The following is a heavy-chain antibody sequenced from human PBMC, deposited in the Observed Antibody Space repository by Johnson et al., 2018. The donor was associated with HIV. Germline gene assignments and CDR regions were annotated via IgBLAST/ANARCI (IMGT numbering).Heavy chain of an antibody. V-gene: IGHV3-66*01. CDR2: IYSGGST. CDR1: GFTFSSYW. D-gene: IGHD6-6*01. CDR3: ARDKGIAARPDAFDI. Sequence: VQLVESGGGLVQPGGSLRLSCAASGFTFSSYWMSWVRQAPGKGLEWVSVIYSGGSTYYADSVKGRFTISRDNAKNSLYLQMNSLRAEDTALYYCARDKGIAARPDAFDIWGQGTMVTVSS. J-gene: IGHJ3*02.